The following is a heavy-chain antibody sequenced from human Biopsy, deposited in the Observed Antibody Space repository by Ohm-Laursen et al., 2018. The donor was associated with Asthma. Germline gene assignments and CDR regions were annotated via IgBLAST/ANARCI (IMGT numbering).Heavy chain of an antibody. Sequence: SETLSLTCSLSSGSGGYMRSGNYYWGWIRPPPGKGLEWIGSIYYSGTTYYNPSLESRVTVSANTSKNQFSQKLTSVTAADTAVYYCVRGSSSWHHGPFHYYYGLDVWGQGTTATVSS. CDR3: VRGSSSWHHGPFHYYYGLDV. D-gene: IGHD6-13*01. CDR2: IYYSGTT. CDR1: SGSGGYMRSGNYY. J-gene: IGHJ6*02. V-gene: IGHV4-39*01.